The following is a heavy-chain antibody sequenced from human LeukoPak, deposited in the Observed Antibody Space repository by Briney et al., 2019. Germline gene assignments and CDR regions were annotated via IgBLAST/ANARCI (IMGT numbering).Heavy chain of an antibody. CDR3: ATPYCSGGSCYRYAFDI. D-gene: IGHD2-15*01. J-gene: IGHJ3*02. Sequence: ASVKVSCKVSGYTLTELSMHWVRQAPGKGLEWMGGFDPEDGETIYAQKFQGGVTITEDTSTDTAYMELSSLRSEDTAVYYCATPYCSGGSCYRYAFDIWGQGTMVTVSS. CDR1: GYTLTELS. CDR2: FDPEDGET. V-gene: IGHV1-24*01.